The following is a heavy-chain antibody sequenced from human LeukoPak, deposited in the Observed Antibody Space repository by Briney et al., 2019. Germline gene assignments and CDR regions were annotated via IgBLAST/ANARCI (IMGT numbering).Heavy chain of an antibody. D-gene: IGHD3-22*01. J-gene: IGHJ4*02. Sequence: GGSLRLSCAASGFTFSSYAMHWVRQAPGKGLEWVAVISYDGSNKYYADSVKGRFTISRDNSKNTLYLQMNSLRAEDTAVYYCAGSRTGYYDSSGYYLYWGQGTLVTVSS. CDR2: ISYDGSNK. V-gene: IGHV3-30-3*01. CDR1: GFTFSSYA. CDR3: AGSRTGYYDSSGYYLY.